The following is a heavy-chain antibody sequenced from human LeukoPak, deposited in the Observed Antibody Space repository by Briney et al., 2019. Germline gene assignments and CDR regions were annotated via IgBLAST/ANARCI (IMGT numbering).Heavy chain of an antibody. J-gene: IGHJ6*03. D-gene: IGHD5-24*01. CDR1: GGSISSGGYY. Sequence: SETLSLTCTVSGGSISSGGYYWSWIRQPPGKGLEWIGYIYHSGSTYYNPSLKSRVTISVDRSKNQFSLKLSSVTAADTAVYYCAREAATITTNYYYYYMDVWGKGTTVTVSS. CDR3: AREAATITTNYYYYYMDV. V-gene: IGHV4-30-2*01. CDR2: IYHSGST.